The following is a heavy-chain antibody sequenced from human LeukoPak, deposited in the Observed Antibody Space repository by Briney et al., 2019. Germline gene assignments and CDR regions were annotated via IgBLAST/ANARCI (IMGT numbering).Heavy chain of an antibody. V-gene: IGHV3-33*01. D-gene: IGHD3-22*01. CDR2: IWYDGSNK. Sequence: GGSLRLSCAASGFTFSSYGMHWVRQAPGKGLEWVAVIWYDGSNKYYADSVKGRFTISRDNSKNTLYLQMNSLRAEDTAVYYCARDSVDSSGYISFDYWGQGTLVTVSS. CDR1: GFTFSSYG. J-gene: IGHJ4*02. CDR3: ARDSVDSSGYISFDY.